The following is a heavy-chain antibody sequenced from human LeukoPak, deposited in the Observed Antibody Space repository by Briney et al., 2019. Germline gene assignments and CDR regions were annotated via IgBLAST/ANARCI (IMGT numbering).Heavy chain of an antibody. CDR2: INVNSGGT. D-gene: IGHD2-2*01. Sequence: GASVKVSCKASGYTFTAYYLHWIRQAPGQGLEWVGWINVNSGGTNYGQKFQGRGSLNRDTSIPTAHMELIALTSDDTVVYFCVREVKSSSCRPVDFWGQGTLVTVSS. V-gene: IGHV1-2*02. CDR3: VREVKSSSCRPVDF. CDR1: GYTFTAYY. J-gene: IGHJ4*02.